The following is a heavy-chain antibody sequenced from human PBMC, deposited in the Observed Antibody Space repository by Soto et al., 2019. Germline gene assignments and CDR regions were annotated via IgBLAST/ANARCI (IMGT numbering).Heavy chain of an antibody. D-gene: IGHD3-9*01. CDR3: AKIEILNAFDI. Sequence: QVQLVESGGGVVQPGRSLRLSCAASGFTFSSYGMHWVRQAPGKGLEWVAVISYDGSNKYYADSVKGRFTISRDNSKNTLYLKMNSLRAEDTAVYYCAKIEILNAFDIWGQGTMVTVSS. V-gene: IGHV3-30*18. CDR1: GFTFSSYG. J-gene: IGHJ3*02. CDR2: ISYDGSNK.